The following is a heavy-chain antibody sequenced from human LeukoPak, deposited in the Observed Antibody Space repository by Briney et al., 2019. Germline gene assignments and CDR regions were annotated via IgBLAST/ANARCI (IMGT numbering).Heavy chain of an antibody. CDR2: IYYSGST. CDR1: GGSISSYY. Sequence: RSETLSLTCTVSGGSISSYYWSWIRQPPGKGLEWIGYIYYSGSTNYNPSLKSRVTISVDTSKNQFSLKLSSVTAADTAVYYCARGGSGSYPNWFDPWGQGTLVTVSS. V-gene: IGHV4-59*01. D-gene: IGHD1-26*01. CDR3: ARGGSGSYPNWFDP. J-gene: IGHJ5*02.